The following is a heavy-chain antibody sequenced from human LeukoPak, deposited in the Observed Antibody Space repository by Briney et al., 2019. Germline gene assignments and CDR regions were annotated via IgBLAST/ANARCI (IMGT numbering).Heavy chain of an antibody. D-gene: IGHD1-26*01. CDR3: ARTGGSFYFYYYMDV. V-gene: IGHV4-34*01. CDR1: GGSFSGYY. J-gene: IGHJ6*03. CDR2: INHSGST. Sequence: PSETLSLTCAVYGGSFSGYYWSWIRQPPGKGLEWIGEINHSGSTNYNPSLKSRVTISVDTSKSQFSLKLSSVTAADTAVYYCARTGGSFYFYYYMDVWGKGTTVTVSS.